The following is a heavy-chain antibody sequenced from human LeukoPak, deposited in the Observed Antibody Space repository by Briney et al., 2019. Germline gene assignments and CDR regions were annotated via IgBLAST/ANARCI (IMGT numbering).Heavy chain of an antibody. Sequence: SETLSLTCNVSGGSITSYYWNWMRQPPGKRLEWIGYIYYTGGTNSNPSLKSRLTISMDTSKKQFSLKLSSATAADTAIYYCASSYFYDGNRYFDSWGQGALVTVSS. J-gene: IGHJ4*02. CDR1: GGSITSYY. D-gene: IGHD5/OR15-5a*01. CDR2: IYYTGGT. CDR3: ASSYFYDGNRYFDS. V-gene: IGHV4-59*08.